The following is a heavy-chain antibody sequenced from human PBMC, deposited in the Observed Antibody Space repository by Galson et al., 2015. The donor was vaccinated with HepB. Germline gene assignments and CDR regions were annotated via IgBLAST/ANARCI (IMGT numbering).Heavy chain of an antibody. D-gene: IGHD2-21*01. Sequence: SVKVSCKASGYTFTSYGISWVRQAPGQGLEWMGWISAYNGNTNYAQKLQGRVTMTTDTSTSTAYMELRSLRSDDTAVYYCARDGGLAYCGGDCQYTFMYYDYMDLSRHGTPVTVSS. CDR2: ISAYNGNT. J-gene: IGHJ6*03. CDR1: GYTFTSYG. CDR3: ARDGGLAYCGGDCQYTFMYYDYMDL. V-gene: IGHV1-18*01.